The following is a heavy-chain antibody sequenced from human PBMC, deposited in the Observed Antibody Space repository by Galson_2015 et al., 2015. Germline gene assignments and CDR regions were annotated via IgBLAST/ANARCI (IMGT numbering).Heavy chain of an antibody. D-gene: IGHD3-3*01. Sequence: SLRLSCAASGVIFSSYAMHWVRQAPGKGLEWVSGIRGRTATTFYADSVRGRFTVSRDNSKNTLSLLMNNLRAEDTAIYYCAKEGDDPWSGLCQGYWYFDLWGRGTLVTVSS. CDR3: AKEGDDPWSGLCQGYWYFDL. V-gene: IGHV3-23*01. J-gene: IGHJ2*01. CDR2: IRGRTATT. CDR1: GVIFSSYA.